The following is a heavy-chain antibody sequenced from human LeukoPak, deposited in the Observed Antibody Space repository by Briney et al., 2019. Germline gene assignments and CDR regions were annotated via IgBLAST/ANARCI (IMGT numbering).Heavy chain of an antibody. Sequence: KASETLSLTCTVSGGSISSSSYYWGWIRQPPGKGLEWIGSIYYSGSTYYNPSLKSRVTISVDTSKNQFSLKLSSVTAADTAVYYCARANGDRVAWFDPWGQGTLVTVSS. CDR3: ARANGDRVAWFDP. V-gene: IGHV4-39*07. J-gene: IGHJ5*02. D-gene: IGHD4-17*01. CDR2: IYYSGST. CDR1: GGSISSSSYY.